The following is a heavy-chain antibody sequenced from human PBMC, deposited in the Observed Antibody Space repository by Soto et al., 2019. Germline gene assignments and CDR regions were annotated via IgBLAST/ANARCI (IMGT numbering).Heavy chain of an antibody. V-gene: IGHV1-8*01. CDR1: GYTFTSYD. D-gene: IGHD3-10*01. CDR2: MNPNSGNT. J-gene: IGHJ5*02. Sequence: QVQLVQSGAEVKKPGASVKVSCKASGYTFTSYDINWVRQATGQGLEWMGWMNPNSGNTGYAQKFQGRVTMTRNTSISTAYMELSSLRSEDTAVYYCARGGERKELTMVRGVISWFDPWGQGTLVTVSS. CDR3: ARGGERKELTMVRGVISWFDP.